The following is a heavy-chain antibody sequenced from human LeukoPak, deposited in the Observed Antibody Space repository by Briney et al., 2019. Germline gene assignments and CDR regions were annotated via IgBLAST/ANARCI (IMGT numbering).Heavy chain of an antibody. CDR3: ARAGSGWYRGWFDP. Sequence: SETLSLTCAVYGGSFSGYYWSWIRQPPGKGLEWIGEINHSGSTNYNPSLKSRVTMSVDTSKNQFSLKLSSVTAADTAVYYCARAGSGWYRGWFDPWGQGTLVTVSS. D-gene: IGHD6-19*01. CDR2: INHSGST. CDR1: GGSFSGYY. V-gene: IGHV4-34*01. J-gene: IGHJ5*02.